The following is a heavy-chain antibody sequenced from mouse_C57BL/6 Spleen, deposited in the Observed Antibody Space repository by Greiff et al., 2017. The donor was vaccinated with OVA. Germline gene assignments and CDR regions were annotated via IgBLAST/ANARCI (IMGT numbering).Heavy chain of an antibody. CDR2: INYDGSST. D-gene: IGHD2-3*01. Sequence: EVQLVESEGGLVQPGSSMKLSCTASGFTFSDYYMAWVRQVPEKGLEWVANINYDGSSTYYLDSLKSRFIISRDNAKNILYLQMSSLKSEDTATYYCARVVYDGYYVFFDYWGQGTTLTVSS. J-gene: IGHJ2*01. CDR1: GFTFSDYY. V-gene: IGHV5-16*01. CDR3: ARVVYDGYYVFFDY.